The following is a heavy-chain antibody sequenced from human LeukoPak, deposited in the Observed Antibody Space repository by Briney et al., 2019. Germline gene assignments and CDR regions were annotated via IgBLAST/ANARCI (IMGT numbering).Heavy chain of an antibody. CDR1: GFTFSSYS. Sequence: PGGSLRLSCVASGFTFSSYSMNWVRQAPGKGLEWVSYISSSSSTIYYADSMKGRFTISRDNAKNSLYLQMNSLRAEDTAVYYCARDSSSSVLGAFDIWGQGTMVTVSS. D-gene: IGHD6-13*01. J-gene: IGHJ3*02. CDR2: ISSSSSTI. V-gene: IGHV3-48*01. CDR3: ARDSSSSVLGAFDI.